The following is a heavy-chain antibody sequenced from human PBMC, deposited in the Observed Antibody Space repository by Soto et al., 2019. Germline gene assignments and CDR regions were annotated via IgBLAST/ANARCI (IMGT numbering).Heavy chain of an antibody. CDR2: MNPNSGNT. Sequence: QVQLVQSGAEVKKPGASVKVSCKASGYTFTSYDINWVRQATGQGLEWMGWMNPNSGNTGNAQKFQGRITMTRNTSVSTAYMELSSLRSEDTAVYYCVRSVEWLASFDYWGPGTLVTVSS. CDR3: VRSVEWLASFDY. J-gene: IGHJ4*02. V-gene: IGHV1-8*01. CDR1: GYTFTSYD. D-gene: IGHD6-19*01.